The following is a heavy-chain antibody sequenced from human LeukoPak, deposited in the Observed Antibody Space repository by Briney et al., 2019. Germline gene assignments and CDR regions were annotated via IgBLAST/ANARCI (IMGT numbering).Heavy chain of an antibody. CDR3: ASHIVGYCSSTSCQGYFQH. J-gene: IGHJ1*01. D-gene: IGHD2-2*01. CDR1: GGSISSYY. V-gene: IGHV4-59*12. CDR2: IYYSGSA. Sequence: PLETLSLTCTVSGGSISSYYWSWIRQPPGKGLEWIGYIYYSGSANYNPSHKSRVTISVDRSKNQFSLKLSSVTAADTAVYYCASHIVGYCSSTSCQGYFQHWGQGTLVTVSS.